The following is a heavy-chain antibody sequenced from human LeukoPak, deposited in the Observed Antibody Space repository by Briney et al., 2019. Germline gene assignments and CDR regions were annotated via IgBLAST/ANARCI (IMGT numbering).Heavy chain of an antibody. CDR1: GGSISSSSYY. CDR2: IYYSGST. V-gene: IGHV4-39*07. Sequence: SETLSLTCTVSGGSISSSSYYWGWIRQPPGKGLEWIGSIYYSGSTYYNPSLKSRVTISVDTSKNQFSLKLSSVTAADTAVYYCARTTSSSWHYYYYYMDVWGKGTTVTVSS. CDR3: ARTTSSSWHYYYYYMDV. D-gene: IGHD6-13*01. J-gene: IGHJ6*03.